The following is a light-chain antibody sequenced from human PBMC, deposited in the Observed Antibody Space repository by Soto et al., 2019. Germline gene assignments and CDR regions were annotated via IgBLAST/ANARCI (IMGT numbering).Light chain of an antibody. V-gene: IGKV3-15*01. Sequence: EILLTQSPATLSVSPGERASLSRQASQSVSSNLAWYQQKPGQTPRLLIYATSTRATGIPARFSGSGSGTEFTLTISSLQSEDFAVYYCQHYNNWPLTFGGGTKVDIK. CDR3: QHYNNWPLT. CDR2: ATS. CDR1: QSVSSN. J-gene: IGKJ4*01.